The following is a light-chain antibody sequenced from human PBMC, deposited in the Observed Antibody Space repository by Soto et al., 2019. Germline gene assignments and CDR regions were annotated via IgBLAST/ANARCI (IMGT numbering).Light chain of an antibody. J-gene: IGLJ2*01. CDR2: HVS. V-gene: IGLV2-8*01. CDR3: SSYAGSNIVV. Sequence: QSALTQPPSASGSPGQSVTISCTGSSSDVGGYNYVSWYQQHPGKAPKLMIYHVSKRPSGVPDRFSGSKSGNTASLTVSGLQAEDEADYYCSSYAGSNIVVFGGGTKLTVL. CDR1: SSDVGGYNY.